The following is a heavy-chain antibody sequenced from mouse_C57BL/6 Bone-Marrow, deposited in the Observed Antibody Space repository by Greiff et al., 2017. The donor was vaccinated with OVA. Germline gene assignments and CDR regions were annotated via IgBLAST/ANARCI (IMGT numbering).Heavy chain of an antibody. CDR2: IYPGDGDT. Sequence: VQRVESGPALVKPGASVKISCKASGYAFSSSWMNWVKQRPGKGLEWIGRIYPGDGDTNYNGKFKGKATLTADKSSSTAYMQLSSLTAEDSAVYFCARHEDGYYASYFDYWGQGTTLTVSS. CDR1: GYAFSSSW. D-gene: IGHD2-3*01. V-gene: IGHV1-82*01. CDR3: ARHEDGYYASYFDY. J-gene: IGHJ2*01.